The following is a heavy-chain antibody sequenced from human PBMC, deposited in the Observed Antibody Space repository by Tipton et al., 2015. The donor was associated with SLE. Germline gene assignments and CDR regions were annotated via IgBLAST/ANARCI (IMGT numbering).Heavy chain of an antibody. J-gene: IGHJ3*02. CDR1: GGSFSGYY. V-gene: IGHV4-34*01. CDR3: ARGEGTHAFDI. Sequence: LRLSCAVYGGSFSGYYWSWIRQPPGKGLGWIGEINHSGSTNYNPSLKSRVTISVDTSKNQFSLKLSSVTAADTAVYYCARGEGTHAFDIWGQGTMVTVSS. CDR2: INHSGST.